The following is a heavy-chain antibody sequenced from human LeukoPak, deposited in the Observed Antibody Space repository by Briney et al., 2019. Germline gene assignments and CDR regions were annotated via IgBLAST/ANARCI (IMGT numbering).Heavy chain of an antibody. Sequence: PSETLSLTCTVSGGSISGYYWSWIRQPPGKGLEWIGYIYYSGSTNYNPSLRSRLTISVDTSKNQFSLKLSSVTAADTAVYYCARAGYNKEGPFDYWGQGTLVTVSS. CDR1: GGSISGYY. V-gene: IGHV4-59*01. J-gene: IGHJ4*02. D-gene: IGHD5-24*01. CDR3: ARAGYNKEGPFDY. CDR2: IYYSGST.